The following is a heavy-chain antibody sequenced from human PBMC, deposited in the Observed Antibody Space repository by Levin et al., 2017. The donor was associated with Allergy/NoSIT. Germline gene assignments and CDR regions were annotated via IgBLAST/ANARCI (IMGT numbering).Heavy chain of an antibody. CDR3: ARGFGGRAISDAFES. D-gene: IGHD1-26*01. V-gene: IGHV4-34*01. J-gene: IGHJ3*02. Sequence: KPSETLSLTCAVYGGSFNDYYWSWIRQPPGKGLEWIGEINHSGNTNYNPSLKSRVTISLDTSKNQFSLKLSSLTAADTAVYYCARGFGGRAISDAFESWGQGTIVTVSS. CDR2: INHSGNT. CDR1: GGSFNDYY.